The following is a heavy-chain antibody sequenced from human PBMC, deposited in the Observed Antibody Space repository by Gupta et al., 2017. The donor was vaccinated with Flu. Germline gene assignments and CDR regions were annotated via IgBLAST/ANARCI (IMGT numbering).Heavy chain of an antibody. Sequence: QPQLVHSGGHLVRPGGSARLPCVASGFTFRDNFMTWIRHVPGKGLEWLAYITSSGGTVFYADSVKGRFTVSRDNGKNSLYLEMGSLRADDTATYYCARDRRDLDKGYYYYYMDVWGKGATVTVSS. D-gene: IGHD3-9*01. CDR3: ARDRRDLDKGYYYYYMDV. J-gene: IGHJ6*03. CDR2: ITSSGGTV. V-gene: IGHV3-11*01. CDR1: GFTFRDNF.